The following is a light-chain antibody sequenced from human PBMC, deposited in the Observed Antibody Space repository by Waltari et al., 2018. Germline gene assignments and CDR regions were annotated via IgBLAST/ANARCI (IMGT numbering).Light chain of an antibody. V-gene: IGLV1-44*01. J-gene: IGLJ3*02. CDR2: NNN. CDR1: SSNLGGTT. CDR3: AAWDDSVNAWL. Sequence: VLIQPPSASGTLGQRVTISFSGGSSNLGGTTVNWYQQFPGAAPKVFIYNNNQRPSGVPVRFSGSKSGTSASLAISGLQSEDEANYYCAAWDDSVNAWLFGGGAKLTVL.